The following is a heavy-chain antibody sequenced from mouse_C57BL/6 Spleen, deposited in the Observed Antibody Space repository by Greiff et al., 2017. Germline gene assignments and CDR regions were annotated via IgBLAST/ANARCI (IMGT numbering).Heavy chain of an antibody. CDR2: IYPSDSET. CDR1: GYTFTSYW. Sequence: VQLQQPGAELVRPGSSVKLSCKASGYTFTSYWMDWVKQRPGQGLEWIGNIYPSDSETHYNQKFKDKATLTVDKSSSTAYMQLSSLTSEDSAVYYCARGTTVVAGRYFDYWGQGTTLTVSS. V-gene: IGHV1-61*01. CDR3: ARGTTVVAGRYFDY. D-gene: IGHD1-1*01. J-gene: IGHJ2*01.